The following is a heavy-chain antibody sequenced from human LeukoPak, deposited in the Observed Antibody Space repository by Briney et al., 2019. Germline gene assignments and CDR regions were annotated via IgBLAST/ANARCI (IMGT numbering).Heavy chain of an antibody. V-gene: IGHV3-7*01. CDR2: IKQDGSEK. CDR3: ARTAGSPWAVSYYFDY. J-gene: IGHJ4*02. Sequence: PGGSLRLSCAASGFTFSSYWMSWVRQAPGKGLEWVANIKQDGSEKYYVDSVKGRFTISRDNAKNSLYLQMNSLRAEDTAVYYCARTAGSPWAVSYYFDYWGQGTLVTVSS. D-gene: IGHD3-10*01. CDR1: GFTFSSYW.